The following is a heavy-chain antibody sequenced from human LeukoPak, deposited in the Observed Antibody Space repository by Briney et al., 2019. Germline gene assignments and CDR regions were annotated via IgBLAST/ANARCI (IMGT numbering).Heavy chain of an antibody. CDR1: VFTFSSYW. J-gene: IGHJ4*02. Sequence: PGGSLRLSCAASVFTFSSYWMHGVRQVPGKGLVWDARINPGGSSITCADSVKGRFTISRDNAKNTLYLQMDSLRGEDTGVYYCARSNQADDYWGQGTLVSVSS. CDR2: INPGGSSI. V-gene: IGHV3-74*01. CDR3: ARSNQADDY. D-gene: IGHD1-14*01.